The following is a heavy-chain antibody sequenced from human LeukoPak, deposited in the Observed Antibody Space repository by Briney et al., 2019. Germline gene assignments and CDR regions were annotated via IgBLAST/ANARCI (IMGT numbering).Heavy chain of an antibody. CDR2: IYHSGST. J-gene: IGHJ4*02. D-gene: IGHD2-21*02. CDR1: GYSISSGYY. V-gene: IGHV4-38-2*02. Sequence: SETLSLTCTVSGYSISSGYYWGWIRQPPGKGLEWFGSIYHSGSTYYNPSLKSRVTISVDTSKNQFSLKLSSVIAADTAVYYCARGGRYCGGDCYSDYWGQGTLVTVSS. CDR3: ARGGRYCGGDCYSDY.